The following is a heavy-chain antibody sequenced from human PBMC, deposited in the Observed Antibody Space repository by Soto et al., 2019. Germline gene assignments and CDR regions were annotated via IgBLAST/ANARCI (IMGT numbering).Heavy chain of an antibody. CDR3: ALFDCSGGSCYSLRCFDH. CDR2: ISSSSYI. CDR1: GFTFSSYS. Sequence: VGSLRLSCAASGFTFSSYSMNWVRQAPGKGLEWVSSISSSSYIYYADSVKGRFTISRDNAKNSLYLQMNSLRAEDTAVYYCALFDCSGGSCYSLRCFDHWGHATPVTVSS. V-gene: IGHV3-21*01. D-gene: IGHD2-15*01. J-gene: IGHJ5*02.